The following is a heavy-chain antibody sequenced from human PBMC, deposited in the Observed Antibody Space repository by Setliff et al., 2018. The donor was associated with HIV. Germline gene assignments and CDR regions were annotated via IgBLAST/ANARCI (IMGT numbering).Heavy chain of an antibody. J-gene: IGHJ4*02. Sequence: PGGSLRLSCAASGFTFGDYYMTWIRQAPGKGLEWVSYISDSGNTISYADSVKGRFTISRDNAKNSLFLEMNSLRAEDTAVYYCARDPGTGYDFWSGYHSRDYCFDYWGQGTLVTVSS. CDR2: ISDSGNTI. CDR3: ARDPGTGYDFWSGYHSRDYCFDY. D-gene: IGHD3-3*01. CDR1: GFTFGDYY. V-gene: IGHV3-11*01.